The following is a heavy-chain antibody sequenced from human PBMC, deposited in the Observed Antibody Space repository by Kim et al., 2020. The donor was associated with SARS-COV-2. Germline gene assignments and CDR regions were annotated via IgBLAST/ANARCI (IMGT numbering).Heavy chain of an antibody. Sequence: GGSLRLSCAASGFTFSSYSMNWVRQAPGKGLEWVSSISSSSSYIYYADSVKGRFTISRDNAKNSLYLQMNSLRAEDTTVYYCARDLHEGWKHGGAFDIWGQGTMVTVSS. CDR2: ISSSSSYI. CDR1: GFTFSSYS. J-gene: IGHJ3*02. D-gene: IGHD2-15*01. V-gene: IGHV3-21*04. CDR3: ARDLHEGWKHGGAFDI.